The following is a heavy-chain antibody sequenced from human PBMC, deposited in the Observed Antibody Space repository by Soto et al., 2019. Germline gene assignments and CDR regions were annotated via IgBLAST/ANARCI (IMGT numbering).Heavy chain of an antibody. CDR1: GFTFSSYS. CDR2: ISSSSSYI. J-gene: IGHJ6*02. CDR3: ARFNSSWHQYYYYYYGMDV. D-gene: IGHD6-13*01. V-gene: IGHV3-21*01. Sequence: EVQLVESGGGLVKPGGSLRLSCAASGFTFSSYSMNWVRQAPGKGLEWVSSISSSSSYIYYADSVKGRFTISRDNAKNSLYLQMNSLRAEDTAVYYCARFNSSWHQYYYYYYGMDVWGQGTTVTVSS.